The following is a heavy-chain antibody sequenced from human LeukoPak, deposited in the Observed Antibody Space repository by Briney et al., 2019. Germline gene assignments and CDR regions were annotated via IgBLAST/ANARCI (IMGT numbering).Heavy chain of an antibody. CDR3: ARHDSRLTSARGGYFDY. D-gene: IGHD3-10*01. J-gene: IGHJ4*02. Sequence: PSETLSLTCSVSGGSISSRNYYWGWIRQPPGKGLEWIGSIYYSGSTYYNPSLKSRVTISVDTSKDQFSLNLRSVTAADTAVYYCARHDSRLTSARGGYFDYWGQGTLATV. CDR1: GGSISSRNYY. CDR2: IYYSGST. V-gene: IGHV4-39*01.